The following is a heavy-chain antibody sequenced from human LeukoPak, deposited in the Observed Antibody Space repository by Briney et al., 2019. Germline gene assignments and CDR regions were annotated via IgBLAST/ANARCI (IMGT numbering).Heavy chain of an antibody. V-gene: IGHV3-23*01. D-gene: IGHD1-1*01. Sequence: GGSLRLSCAASGFSFSDYAMSWVRQAPARGPEWVSSIRGGGDTFYADSVKGRFTLSRDDSRNTVYLQLNNLRVEDTALYYCAKANWVSNADAVWWGQGTQVTVSS. CDR2: IRGGGDT. CDR3: AKANWVSNADAVW. J-gene: IGHJ4*02. CDR1: GFSFSDYA.